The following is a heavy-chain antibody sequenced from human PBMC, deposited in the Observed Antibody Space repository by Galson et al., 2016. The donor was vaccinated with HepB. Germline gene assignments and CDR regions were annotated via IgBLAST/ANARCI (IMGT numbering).Heavy chain of an antibody. CDR3: AREVTYCSGGGCYYFDY. D-gene: IGHD2-15*01. V-gene: IGHV3-30-3*01. J-gene: IGHJ4*02. CDR2: VSYDGTNQ. Sequence: SLRLSCAASGFMFSNYAMHWVRQAPGKGLGWVAFVSYDGTNQYYTDSVKGRFTISRDNSKSTLYLQMNGLRPEDSALYYCAREVTYCSGGGCYYFDYWGQGTLVTVSS. CDR1: GFMFSNYA.